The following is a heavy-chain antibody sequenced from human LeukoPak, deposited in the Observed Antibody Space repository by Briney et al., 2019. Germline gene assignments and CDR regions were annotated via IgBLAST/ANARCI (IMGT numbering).Heavy chain of an antibody. V-gene: IGHV3-11*01. Sequence: PGGSLRLSCAASGFTFSDYYMSWIRQAPGKGLEWVSYISSSGSTIYYADSVKGRFTISRDNAKNSLYLQMNSLRAEDTAVYYCARDHYDFWSGPITDYYYYYMDVWGKGTTVTVSS. CDR3: ARDHYDFWSGPITDYYYYYMDV. CDR1: GFTFSDYY. J-gene: IGHJ6*03. CDR2: ISSSGSTI. D-gene: IGHD3-3*01.